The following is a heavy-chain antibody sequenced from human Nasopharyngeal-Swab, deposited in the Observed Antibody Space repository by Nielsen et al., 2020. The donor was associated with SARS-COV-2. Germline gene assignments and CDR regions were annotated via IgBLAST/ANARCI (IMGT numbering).Heavy chain of an antibody. Sequence: SVKVSCKASGGTFSSYAISWVRQAPGQGLEWMGGIIPIFGTANNAQKFQGRVTITSDESTSTAYMELSRLRSEDTAVYYCARVHPPYCSSTSCYSGGIWFDPWGQGTLVTVSS. V-gene: IGHV1-69*13. CDR3: ARVHPPYCSSTSCYSGGIWFDP. CDR2: IIPIFGTA. CDR1: GGTFSSYA. J-gene: IGHJ5*02. D-gene: IGHD2-2*01.